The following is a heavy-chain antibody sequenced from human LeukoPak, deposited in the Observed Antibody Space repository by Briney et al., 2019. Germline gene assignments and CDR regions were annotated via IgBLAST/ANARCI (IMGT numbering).Heavy chain of an antibody. D-gene: IGHD6-25*01. V-gene: IGHV4-59*10. CDR1: GGSFSGYY. Sequence: SETLSLTCAVYGGSFSGYYWSWIRQPAGKGLEWIGRIFSTGSTNYNPSLKSRVTMSLDTSKNQFSLKLSSVTAADTAVYYCARRSGGFDYWGQGTLVTVSS. CDR2: IFSTGST. CDR3: ARRSGGFDY. J-gene: IGHJ4*02.